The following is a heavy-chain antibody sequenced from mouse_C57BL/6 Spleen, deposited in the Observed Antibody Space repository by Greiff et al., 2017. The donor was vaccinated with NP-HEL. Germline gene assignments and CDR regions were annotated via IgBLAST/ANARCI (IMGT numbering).Heavy chain of an antibody. CDR2: IYPGDGDT. V-gene: IGHV1-80*01. D-gene: IGHD2-3*01. Sequence: VQLQQSGAELVKPGASVKISCKASGYAFSSYWMNWVKQRPGKGLEWIGQIYPGDGDTNYNGKFKGKATLTADKSSSTAYMQLSSLTSEDSAVYFCAREGDGYYRYFDVWGTGTTVTVSS. CDR1: GYAFSSYW. CDR3: AREGDGYYRYFDV. J-gene: IGHJ1*03.